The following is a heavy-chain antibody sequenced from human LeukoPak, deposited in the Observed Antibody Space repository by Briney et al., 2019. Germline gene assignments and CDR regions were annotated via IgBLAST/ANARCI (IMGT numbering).Heavy chain of an antibody. V-gene: IGHV1-2*06. CDR2: INPNSGGT. CDR3: ARVKGYSSSWAFRY. CDR1: GYTFTGYY. Sequence: ASVKVSCKASGYTFTGYYMHWMRQAPGQGLEWMGRINPNSGGTNYAQKFQGRDTMTRVTSIHTDYMELSRLRSDDTAVYYCARVKGYSSSWAFRYWGQGTLVTVSS. J-gene: IGHJ4*02. D-gene: IGHD6-13*01.